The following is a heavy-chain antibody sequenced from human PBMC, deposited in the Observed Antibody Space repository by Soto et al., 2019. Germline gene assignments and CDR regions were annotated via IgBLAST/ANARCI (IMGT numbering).Heavy chain of an antibody. CDR1: VDSISNYY. CDR3: VGDQGYYYSGTDV. CDR2: IYTSGTT. V-gene: IGHV4-4*07. J-gene: IGHJ6*02. Sequence: QVQLQEWGPGLVKPSETLSLTCTVSVDSISNYYWSWIRQPAGKGLEWIGRIYTSGTTYYNPSLKSRVTMSVDTSKIQLSLKLGSVTAADTAVYFCVGDQGYYYSGTDVWGQGTTVTVSS.